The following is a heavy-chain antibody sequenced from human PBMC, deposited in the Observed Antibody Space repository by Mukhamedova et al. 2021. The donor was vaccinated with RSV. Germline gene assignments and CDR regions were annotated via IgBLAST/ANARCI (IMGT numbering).Heavy chain of an antibody. CDR3: ARRTAHAFDI. D-gene: IGHD2-8*02. CDR2: INDDGSAT. J-gene: IGHJ3*02. Sequence: VVWVSRINDDGSATNYADSVQGRFTISRDNAKNTLFLQMYSLRAEDTAVYYCARRTAHAFDIWGQGTMVTVPS. V-gene: IGHV3-74*01.